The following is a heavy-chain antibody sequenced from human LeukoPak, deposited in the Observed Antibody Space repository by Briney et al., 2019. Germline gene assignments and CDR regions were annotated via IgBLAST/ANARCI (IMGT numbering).Heavy chain of an antibody. J-gene: IGHJ4*02. V-gene: IGHV1-2*02. CDR2: INPNSGGT. CDR1: GYTFSNYG. D-gene: IGHD6-19*01. Sequence: GASVKVSCKASGYTFSNYGISWVRQAPGQGLEWMGWINPNSGGTNYAQKFQGRVTMTRDTSISTAYMELSRLRSDDTAVYYCARLRGVAGEPFDYWGQGTLVTVSS. CDR3: ARLRGVAGEPFDY.